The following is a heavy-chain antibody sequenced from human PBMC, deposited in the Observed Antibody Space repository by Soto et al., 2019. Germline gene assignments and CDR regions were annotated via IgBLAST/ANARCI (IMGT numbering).Heavy chain of an antibody. CDR2: ISAYTGNT. CDR1: GYTFTSYG. D-gene: IGHD3-10*01. Sequence: QVQLVQSGAEVKKPGASVKVSCKASGYTFTSYGISWVRQAPGQGLEWMGWISAYTGNTNYARKLQGRVTMTTDTSTSTADMELRSVRSDDTAVYYCARDAGQDSGSYYYYYYGMDVWGQGTTVTVSS. J-gene: IGHJ6*02. CDR3: ARDAGQDSGSYYYYYYGMDV. V-gene: IGHV1-18*01.